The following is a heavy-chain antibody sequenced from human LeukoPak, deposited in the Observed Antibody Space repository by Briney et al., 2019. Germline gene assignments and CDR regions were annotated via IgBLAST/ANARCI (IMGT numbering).Heavy chain of an antibody. CDR1: GYTFTSYY. CDR3: ARVPSPYYDFWSGYSHYYYYGMDV. J-gene: IGHJ6*02. Sequence: ASVKVSCKASGYTFTSYYMHWVRQAPGQGLEWMGIINPSGGSTSYAQKFQGRVTMTRDTSTSTVYMELSSLRSEDTAAYYCARVPSPYYDFWSGYSHYYYYGMDVGGQGTTVTVSS. V-gene: IGHV1-46*01. D-gene: IGHD3-3*01. CDR2: INPSGGST.